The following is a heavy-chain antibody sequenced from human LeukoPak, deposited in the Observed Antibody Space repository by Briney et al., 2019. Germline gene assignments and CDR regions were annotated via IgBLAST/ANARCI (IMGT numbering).Heavy chain of an antibody. J-gene: IGHJ4*02. Sequence: GGSLRLSCAASGFTFSRYWMTWVRQAPGKGLEWVANIKQDGSEKYYVDSVKGRFTISRDNAKNSLYLQMNSLRAEDTAVYYCARDYWFGESYFDYWGQGTLVTVSS. V-gene: IGHV3-7*01. CDR1: GFTFSRYW. D-gene: IGHD3-10*01. CDR3: ARDYWFGESYFDY. CDR2: IKQDGSEK.